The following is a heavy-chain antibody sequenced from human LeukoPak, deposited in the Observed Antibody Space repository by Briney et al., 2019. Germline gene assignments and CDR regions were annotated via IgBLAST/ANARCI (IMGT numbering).Heavy chain of an antibody. CDR1: GYTFTNYY. CDR3: ARGNLYDSSGSYSYSNWIDT. D-gene: IGHD3-22*01. J-gene: IGHJ5*02. V-gene: IGHV1-46*01. CDR2: INPFGGST. Sequence: GASVKVSCKASGYTFTNYYMHWVRQAPGQGLEWMGIINPFGGSTNYAQKFQGRVTMTRETTTSTDYMELSSLISEDTAVYYCARGNLYDSSGSYSYSNWIDTWGQGTLVTVSS.